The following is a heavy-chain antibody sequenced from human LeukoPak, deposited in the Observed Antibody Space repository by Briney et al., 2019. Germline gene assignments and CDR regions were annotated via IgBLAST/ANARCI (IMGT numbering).Heavy chain of an antibody. CDR3: AKEMATIRAFDF. J-gene: IGHJ3*01. CDR1: GFTFSSYE. Sequence: GGSLRLSCAASGFTFSSYEMNWVRRAPGEGLEWVSYISSSGSTIYYADSVKGRFTISRDNAKNSLYLQMNSLRVEDTAVYYCAKEMATIRAFDFWGQGTMVTVSS. D-gene: IGHD5-24*01. CDR2: ISSSGSTI. V-gene: IGHV3-48*03.